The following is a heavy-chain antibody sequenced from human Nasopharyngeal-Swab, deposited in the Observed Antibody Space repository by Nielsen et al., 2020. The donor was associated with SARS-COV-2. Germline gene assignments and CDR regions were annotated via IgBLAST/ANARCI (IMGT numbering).Heavy chain of an antibody. CDR1: GFTFSSYA. D-gene: IGHD5-18*01. V-gene: IGHV3-30-3*01. Sequence: GESLKIYCAASGFTFSSYAMHWVRQDPGKGLEWVAVISYDGYNKYYADSVKGRFTISRDNSKNTLSLQMNSLRAEDTAVYHCARVMSGSYVSPFDYWGQGTLVTVSS. CDR3: ARVMSGSYVSPFDY. J-gene: IGHJ4*02. CDR2: ISYDGYNK.